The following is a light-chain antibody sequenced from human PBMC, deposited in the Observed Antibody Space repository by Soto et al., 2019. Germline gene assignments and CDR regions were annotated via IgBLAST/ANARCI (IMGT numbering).Light chain of an antibody. J-gene: IGLJ1*01. CDR1: SSNIGAGYD. Sequence: QSVLTQPPSVSGAPGQRVTISCTGSSSNIGAGYDVHWYQQLPGTAPKLLIYANSVRPSGVPDRFSGSKSGTSASLAITGLQAEDEADYYCQSYDSSLIVSKVFGTGTKVTVL. V-gene: IGLV1-40*01. CDR2: ANS. CDR3: QSYDSSLIVSKV.